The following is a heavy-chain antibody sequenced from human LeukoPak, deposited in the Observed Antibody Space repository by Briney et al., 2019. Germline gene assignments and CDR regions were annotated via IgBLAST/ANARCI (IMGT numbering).Heavy chain of an antibody. CDR1: GYNFISYY. CDR3: AREDVVLVDAVRYYYYGMDI. CDR2: INPSGGST. J-gene: IGHJ6*02. Sequence: ASVKVSCKASGYNFISYYMHWVRQAPGQGLEWMGIINPSGGSTSYAQKFQDRVTMTRDTSTSTVYMELSSLKSEDTAVYYCAREDVVLVDAVRYYYYGMDIWGQGTTVTVSS. V-gene: IGHV1-46*01. D-gene: IGHD2-8*01.